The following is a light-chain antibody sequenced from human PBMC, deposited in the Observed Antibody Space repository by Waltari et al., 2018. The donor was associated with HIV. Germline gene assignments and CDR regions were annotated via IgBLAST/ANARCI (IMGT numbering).Light chain of an antibody. V-gene: IGKV3-11*01. CDR3: HQYTGSPRT. CDR2: DAS. Sequence: EIVLTQSPATLSLSPGERATLSCRASQSVSSYLAWYQQKPGQAPRLLIYDASNRATGIPARFSGSGSGTDFTLTISSLEPEDFAVYYCHQYTGSPRTFGQGTKV. J-gene: IGKJ1*01. CDR1: QSVSSY.